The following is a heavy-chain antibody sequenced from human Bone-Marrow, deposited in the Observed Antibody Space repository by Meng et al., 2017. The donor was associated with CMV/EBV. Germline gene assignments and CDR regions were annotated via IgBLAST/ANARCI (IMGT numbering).Heavy chain of an antibody. V-gene: IGHV1-58*01. CDR2: IVVGSGNT. CDR3: AARIHLLPVNTQDLSSGEAFDI. J-gene: IGHJ3*02. CDR1: GFTFTSSA. Sequence: SVKVSCKASGFTFTSSAVQWVRQARGQRLEWIGWIVVGSGNTNYAQKFQERVTITRDMSTSTAYMELSSLRSEDTAVYYCAARIHLLPVNTQDLSSGEAFDIWGQGTMVTVSS. D-gene: IGHD2-15*01.